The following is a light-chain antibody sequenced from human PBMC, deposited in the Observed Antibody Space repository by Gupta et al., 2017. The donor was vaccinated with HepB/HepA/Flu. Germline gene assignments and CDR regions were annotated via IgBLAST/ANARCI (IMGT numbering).Light chain of an antibody. Sequence: DIVLTQSPATLSLSPGERATLSCRASQSVSSDLAWYQQKPGQAPRLLIYDASNRATGIPGRFSGSGSGTDFTLTISSLEPEDFAVYYCQQRSSWPLTFGGGTKVEIK. J-gene: IGKJ4*01. CDR2: DAS. CDR1: QSVSSD. CDR3: QQRSSWPLT. V-gene: IGKV3-11*01.